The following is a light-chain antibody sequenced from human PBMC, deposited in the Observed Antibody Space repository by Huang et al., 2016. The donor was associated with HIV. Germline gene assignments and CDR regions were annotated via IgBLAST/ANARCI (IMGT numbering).Light chain of an antibody. Sequence: DIQMTQSPSSLSASVGDRVTITCRASQSISSYLNWYQQKPGKAPKLLIYAASSLQSGGPSRFSGSGSGTDFTLTISSLQHEEFATYYCQQSYSTPWTFGQGTKVEIK. J-gene: IGKJ1*01. CDR3: QQSYSTPWT. V-gene: IGKV1-39*01. CDR2: AAS. CDR1: QSISSY.